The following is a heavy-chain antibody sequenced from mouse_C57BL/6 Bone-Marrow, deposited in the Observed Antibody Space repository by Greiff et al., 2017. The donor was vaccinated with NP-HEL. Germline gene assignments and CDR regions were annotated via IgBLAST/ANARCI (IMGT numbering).Heavy chain of an antibody. Sequence: EVQLVESGGGLVKPGGSLKLSCAASGFTFSSYAMSWVRQTPEKRLEWVATISDGGSYTYYPDNVKGRFTISRDNAKNNLYLQMRHLKSEDTAMYYCARDGPFYYGSSHWYFDVWGTGTTVTVSS. V-gene: IGHV5-4*01. D-gene: IGHD1-1*01. CDR3: ARDGPFYYGSSHWYFDV. J-gene: IGHJ1*03. CDR1: GFTFSSYA. CDR2: ISDGGSYT.